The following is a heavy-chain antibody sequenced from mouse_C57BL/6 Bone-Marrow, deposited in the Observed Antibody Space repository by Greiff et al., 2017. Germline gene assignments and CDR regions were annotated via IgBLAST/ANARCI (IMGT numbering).Heavy chain of an antibody. D-gene: IGHD2-13*01. Sequence: QVQLQQPGAELVRPGSSVKLSCKASGYTFTSYWMDWVKQRPGQGLEWIGNIYPSDSETHYNQKFKDKATLTVDKSSSTAYMQLSSLTSEDSAVYYCARKVNYYAMDYWGQGTSVTVSS. CDR1: GYTFTSYW. CDR2: IYPSDSET. J-gene: IGHJ4*01. V-gene: IGHV1-61*01. CDR3: ARKVNYYAMDY.